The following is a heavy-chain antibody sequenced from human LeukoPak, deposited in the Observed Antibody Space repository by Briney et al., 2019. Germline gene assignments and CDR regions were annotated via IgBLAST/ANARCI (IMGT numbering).Heavy chain of an antibody. J-gene: IGHJ4*02. CDR3: ARDAPSSGPLNY. Sequence: GASVKVSCKASGYTFTGYYMHWVRQAPGQGLGWMGWINPNSGGTNYAQKFQGRVTMTRDTSISTAYMELSRLRSDDTAVYYCARDAPSSGPLNYWGQGTLVTVSS. CDR1: GYTFTGYY. D-gene: IGHD3-22*01. CDR2: INPNSGGT. V-gene: IGHV1-2*02.